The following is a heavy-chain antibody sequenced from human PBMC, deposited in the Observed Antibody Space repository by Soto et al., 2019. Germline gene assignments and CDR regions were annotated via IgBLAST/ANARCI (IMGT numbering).Heavy chain of an antibody. D-gene: IGHD3-3*01. J-gene: IGHJ3*02. CDR2: IRSKAYGGTT. V-gene: IGHV3-49*03. CDR3: TSLGVRFLEWLWHDAFDI. Sequence: PGGSLRLSCTVSGFTFGDYAMSWFRQAPGKGLEWVGFIRSKAYGGTTEYAASVKGRFTISRDDSKSIAYLQMNSLKTEDTAVYYCTSLGVRFLEWLWHDAFDIWGQGTMVTVSS. CDR1: GFTFGDYA.